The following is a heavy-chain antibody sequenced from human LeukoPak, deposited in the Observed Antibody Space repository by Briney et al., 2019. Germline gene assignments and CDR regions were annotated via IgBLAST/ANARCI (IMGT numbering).Heavy chain of an antibody. V-gene: IGHV3-64*01. CDR2: ISTNGGST. D-gene: IGHD5-18*01. Sequence: SGGSVRLSCAASGFMFSNYDMHWVRQAPGKGLEYVSHISTNGGSTYYAISVKGRFTISRDNSKNTLYLQMGSLRAEDMAVYYCARGRGYIYGYDYWGQGTLVTVSS. J-gene: IGHJ4*02. CDR3: ARGRGYIYGYDY. CDR1: GFMFSNYD.